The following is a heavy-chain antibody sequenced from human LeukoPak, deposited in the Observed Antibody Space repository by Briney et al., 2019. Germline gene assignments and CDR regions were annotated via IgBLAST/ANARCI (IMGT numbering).Heavy chain of an antibody. CDR1: GCTFSRYT. CDR2: LAYDETFR. J-gene: IGHJ3*02. CDR3: AREADGFDI. V-gene: IGHV3-30*01. Sequence: PGRSLRLSCSASGCTFSRYTMHWVRQAPGKRLEWVALLAYDETFRYYADSVKGRFPISRDTAKTTLDLQMNSLTTEDTALYYCAREADGFDIWGQGTMVTVSS.